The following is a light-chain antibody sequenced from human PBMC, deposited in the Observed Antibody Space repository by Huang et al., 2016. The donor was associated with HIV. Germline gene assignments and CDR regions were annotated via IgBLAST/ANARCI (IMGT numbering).Light chain of an antibody. Sequence: DIRMTQSPSSLSASVGDRVTITCQASQNIDNYLNWYQQKPGKAPKLLIYDASNLEVGVPSRFNGSESGTDFTFTINSLQPEDVATYYCQHYENLPITFGQGTRLEIK. V-gene: IGKV1-33*01. CDR2: DAS. CDR1: QNIDNY. CDR3: QHYENLPIT. J-gene: IGKJ5*01.